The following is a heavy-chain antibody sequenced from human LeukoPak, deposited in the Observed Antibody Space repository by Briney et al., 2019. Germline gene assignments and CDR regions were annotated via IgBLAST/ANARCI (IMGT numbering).Heavy chain of an antibody. CDR2: IYHSGTT. CDR3: ARVLRSSGYYCFDY. D-gene: IGHD3-22*01. J-gene: IGHJ4*02. CDR1: GGSISSYY. Sequence: SETLSLTCTVSGGSISSYYWSWIRQPPGKGLEWIGSIYHSGTTYYNPSLKSGVTISGDTSKNQFSLKLTSVTAADTAMYYCARVLRSSGYYCFDYWGQGALVTVSS. V-gene: IGHV4-59*04.